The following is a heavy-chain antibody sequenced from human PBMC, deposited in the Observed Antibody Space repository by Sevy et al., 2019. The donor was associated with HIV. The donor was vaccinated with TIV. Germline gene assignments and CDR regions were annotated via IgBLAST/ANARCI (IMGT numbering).Heavy chain of an antibody. D-gene: IGHD3-16*01. CDR1: GYNFTSYY. CDR2: ITPSGDTT. J-gene: IGHJ4*02. CDR3: TRVRSFGFEY. V-gene: IGHV1-46*01. Sequence: ASVKVSCKAAGYNFTSYYIHWVRQAPAQGLEWMGIITPSGDTTTYSQKFQGRVTMTSDTSTSTVYMELSSLRYDDTAVYYCTRVRSFGFEYWGQRTLVTVSS.